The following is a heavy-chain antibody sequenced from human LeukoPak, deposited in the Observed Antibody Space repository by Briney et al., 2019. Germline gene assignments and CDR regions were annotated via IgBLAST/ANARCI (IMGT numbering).Heavy chain of an antibody. D-gene: IGHD6-19*01. J-gene: IGHJ4*02. CDR1: GFTFSSYS. CDR2: IDSSSSTI. CDR3: ARYEYNSGQIFDY. V-gene: IGHV3-48*02. Sequence: GGSLRLSCEASGFTFSSYSMNWVSQAPGEGLEWLSYIDSSSSTIYYADSVKGRFTIFRDNAKKSLYLQMNSLRDEDTAVYYCARYEYNSGQIFDYWGQGTLVTVSS.